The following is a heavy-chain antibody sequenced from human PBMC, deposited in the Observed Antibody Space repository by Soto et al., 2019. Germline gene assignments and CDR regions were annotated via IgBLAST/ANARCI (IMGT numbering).Heavy chain of an antibody. J-gene: IGHJ5*02. D-gene: IGHD1-26*01. CDR1: GFFFSAYC. V-gene: IGHV3-7*01. Sequence: GGSLRLCCAASGFFFSAYCMSWVRQAPGKGLEWVASIKQDGSETYYLDSVKGRFTFSGDNAKNSLDLQMRRLRAEDTAVYYCARGPEGLHPLPNNWLDPWGKGTQVTVPS. CDR3: ARGPEGLHPLPNNWLDP. CDR2: IKQDGSET.